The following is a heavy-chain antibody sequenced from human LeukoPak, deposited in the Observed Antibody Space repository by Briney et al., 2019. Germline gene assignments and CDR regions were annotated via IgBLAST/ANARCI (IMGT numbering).Heavy chain of an antibody. V-gene: IGHV3-11*04. CDR3: ATESGWLFDH. Sequence: PGGSLRLSCAASGFAVFSNYMNWIRQAPGKGMEWVAYISPNANTIHYADSVKGRFTISRDNAKNSLFLQVNSLRAEDTAVYYCATESGWLFDHWGQGTLVTVSS. CDR2: ISPNANTI. D-gene: IGHD5-12*01. CDR1: GFAVFSNY. J-gene: IGHJ4*02.